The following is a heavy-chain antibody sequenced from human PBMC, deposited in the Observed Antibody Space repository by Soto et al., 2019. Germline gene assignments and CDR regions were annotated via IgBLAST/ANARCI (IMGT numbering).Heavy chain of an antibody. CDR1: GGTFSRHA. CDR2: IIPIFGTA. V-gene: IGHV1-69*01. CDR3: ARGWGYDSNDDYYAY. J-gene: IGHJ4*02. Sequence: QVQLVQSGAEVRKPGSSVKVSCKASGGTFSRHAISWVRQAPGQGLEWMGGIIPIFGTANHAQKFKGRVTIIADESTSTVYMELSSLRSEDTAMYYCARGWGYDSNDDYYAYWGQGTLVIVSS. D-gene: IGHD3-22*01.